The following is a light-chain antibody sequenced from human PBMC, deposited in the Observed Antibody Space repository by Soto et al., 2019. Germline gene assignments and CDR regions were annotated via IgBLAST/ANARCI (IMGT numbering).Light chain of an antibody. J-gene: IGLJ3*02. Sequence: QSALTQPASVSGSPGQSITISCTGTSSDVGGYNYVSWYQQHPGKAPKLMIYEVSNRPSGVSNRFSGSKSANTASLTISGLQAEDEAEYYCCSYVDTSAFVRFGGGTKLTVL. CDR3: CSYVDTSAFVR. V-gene: IGLV2-14*01. CDR1: SSDVGGYNY. CDR2: EVS.